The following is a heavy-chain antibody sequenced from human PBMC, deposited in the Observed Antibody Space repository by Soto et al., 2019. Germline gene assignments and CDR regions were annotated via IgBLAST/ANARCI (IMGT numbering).Heavy chain of an antibody. J-gene: IGHJ6*03. Sequence: QLQLQESGPGLVKPSETLSLTCTVSGGSISSSSYYWGWIRQPPGKGLEWIGSIYYSGSTYYNPSLKSRVTISVDTSKNQFSLKLSSVTAADTAVYYCARLGREDRYYYYYMDVWGKGPTVTVSS. CDR2: IYYSGST. CDR1: GGSISSSSYY. V-gene: IGHV4-39*01. CDR3: ARLGREDRYYYYYMDV.